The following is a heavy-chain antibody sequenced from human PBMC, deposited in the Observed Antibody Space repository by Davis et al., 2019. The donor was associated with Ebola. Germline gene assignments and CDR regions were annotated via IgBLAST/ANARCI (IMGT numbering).Heavy chain of an antibody. D-gene: IGHD3-10*01. CDR1: GFTVSSNY. CDR2: IYSGGST. J-gene: IGHJ4*02. CDR3: ARDREYYGSGDY. Sequence: GSLRLSCAASGFTVSSNYMSWVRQAPGKGLEWVSVIYSGGSTYYADSVKGRFTISRDNSKNTLYLQMNSLRAEDTAVYYCARDREYYGSGDYWGQGTLVTVSS. V-gene: IGHV3-66*01.